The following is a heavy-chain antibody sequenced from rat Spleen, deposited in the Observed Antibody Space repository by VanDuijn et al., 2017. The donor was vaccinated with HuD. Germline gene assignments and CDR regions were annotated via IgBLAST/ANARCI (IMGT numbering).Heavy chain of an antibody. J-gene: IGHJ2*01. V-gene: IGHV5-17*01. D-gene: IGHD1-9*01. CDR3: ARRHYGYTDYFDY. Sequence: EVQLVASGGGLVQPGRSLKLSCAASGFTFSDYAMAWVRQAPKKGLEWVATIIYDGSSTYYRDSVKGRFTISRDNAKSTLYLQMDSLRSEDTATYYCARRHYGYTDYFDYWGQGVMVTVSS. CDR1: GFTFSDYA. CDR2: IIYDGSST.